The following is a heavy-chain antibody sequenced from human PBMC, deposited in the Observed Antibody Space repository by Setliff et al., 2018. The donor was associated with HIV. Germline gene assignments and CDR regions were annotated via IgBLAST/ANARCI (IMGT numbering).Heavy chain of an antibody. CDR3: AREDYYYYGMDV. V-gene: IGHV4-61*08. Sequence: PSETPSLTCTVSSGSVSRSDYYWGRIRQTPGKGLEWIGYIYYSGSTNYNPSLESRVTTSVDTSKNQFSLKLSSVTAADTAVYYCAREDYYYYGMDVWGQGTTVTVSS. J-gene: IGHJ6*02. CDR2: IYYSGST. CDR1: SGSVSRSDYY.